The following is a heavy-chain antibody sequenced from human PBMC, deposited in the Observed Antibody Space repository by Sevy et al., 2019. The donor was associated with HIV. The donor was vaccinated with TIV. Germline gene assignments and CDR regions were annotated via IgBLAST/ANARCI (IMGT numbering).Heavy chain of an antibody. V-gene: IGHV6-1*01. CDR3: ARAEVATGGYDY. CDR1: GDSVASSSAA. J-gene: IGHJ4*02. Sequence: SQTLSLTCAISGDSVASSSAAWNLIRQSPSRGLEWLGRTYYRSKWYTDYALSVKSRIIINPDTSKNQFSLQLNSVTPEDTAVYYCARAEVATGGYDYWGQGTLVTVSS. D-gene: IGHD5-12*01. CDR2: TYYRSKWYT.